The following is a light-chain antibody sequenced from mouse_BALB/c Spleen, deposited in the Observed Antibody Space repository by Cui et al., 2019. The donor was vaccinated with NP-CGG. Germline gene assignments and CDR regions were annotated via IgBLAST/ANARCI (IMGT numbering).Light chain of an antibody. CDR2: NTS. V-gene: IGLV1*01. CDR3: ALWYSNHWV. CDR1: TGAVTTSNY. J-gene: IGLJ1*01. Sequence: QAVVTQESALTTSPGETVTLTCRSSTGAVTTSNYANWVQEKPDHLFTGLIGNTSNRAPGVPARFSGSLIGDKAALTITGAQTEDEAIYFCALWYSNHWVFGGGTKLTVL.